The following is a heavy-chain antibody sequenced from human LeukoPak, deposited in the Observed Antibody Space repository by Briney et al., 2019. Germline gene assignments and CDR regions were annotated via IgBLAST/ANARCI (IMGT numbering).Heavy chain of an antibody. Sequence: ASVKVSCKVSGYTLTELSMHWVRRAPGKGLDWMGGFDPEDGETIYAQKFQGRVTMTEDTSTDTAYMELSSLRSEDTAVYYCAKRYSGYAFDYWGQGTLVTLSS. V-gene: IGHV1-24*01. CDR2: FDPEDGET. D-gene: IGHD5-12*01. CDR3: AKRYSGYAFDY. J-gene: IGHJ4*02. CDR1: GYTLTELS.